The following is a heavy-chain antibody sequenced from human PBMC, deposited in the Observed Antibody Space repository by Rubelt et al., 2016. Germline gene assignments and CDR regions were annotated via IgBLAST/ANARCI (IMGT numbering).Heavy chain of an antibody. Sequence: QLQLQESGPGLVKPSETLSLTCIVSGGSISSSSYYWGWIRQPPGKGLELIGTFYYSGTTYYSPSLKSRVTISVDTSKNQFSLKLSSVTAADTAVYYCARGSSSWYSTNWFDPWGQGTLVTVSS. CDR3: ARGSSSWYSTNWFDP. D-gene: IGHD6-13*01. J-gene: IGHJ5*02. CDR2: FYYSGTT. CDR1: GGSISSSSYY. V-gene: IGHV4-39*07.